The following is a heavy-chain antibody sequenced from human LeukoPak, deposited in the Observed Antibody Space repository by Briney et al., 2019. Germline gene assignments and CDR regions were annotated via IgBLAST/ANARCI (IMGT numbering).Heavy chain of an antibody. CDR1: GYTFTGYY. CDR2: INPNSGGT. Sequence: ASVKVSCKASGYTFTGYYMHWVRQAPGQGLEWMGWINPNSGGTNYAQKFQGRVTMTRDTSISTAYMELSRLRSDDTAVYYCARASGIRCTSCYVGYWGQGTLVTVSS. D-gene: IGHD2-2*01. V-gene: IGHV1-2*02. J-gene: IGHJ4*02. CDR3: ARASGIRCTSCYVGY.